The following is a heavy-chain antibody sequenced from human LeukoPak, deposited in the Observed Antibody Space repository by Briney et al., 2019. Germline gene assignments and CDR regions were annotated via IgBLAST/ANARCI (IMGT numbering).Heavy chain of an antibody. Sequence: SVKVSCKASGGTFSSYAISWVPQAPGQGLEWMGGIIPIFGTANYAQKFQGRVTITADESTSTAYMELSSLRSEDTAVYYCARDLWGMVRGVANWGQGTLVTVSS. D-gene: IGHD3-10*01. J-gene: IGHJ4*02. CDR2: IIPIFGTA. CDR3: ARDLWGMVRGVAN. V-gene: IGHV1-69*13. CDR1: GGTFSSYA.